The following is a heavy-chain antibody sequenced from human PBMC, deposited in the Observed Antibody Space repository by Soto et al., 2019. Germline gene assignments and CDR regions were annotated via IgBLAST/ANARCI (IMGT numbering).Heavy chain of an antibody. CDR2: IYYSGST. V-gene: IGHV4-59*11. CDR1: EGSSVSLS. Sequence: VAEGSSVSLSGTRISKPPGKGLEWIGYIYYSGSTNYNPSLKSRVTISVDTSKNQFSLKLSSVTAADTAVYYCEKGKTTVASSLAYWGHGTPVPVSS. D-gene: IGHD5-12*01. CDR3: EKGKTTVASSLAY. J-gene: IGHJ4*01.